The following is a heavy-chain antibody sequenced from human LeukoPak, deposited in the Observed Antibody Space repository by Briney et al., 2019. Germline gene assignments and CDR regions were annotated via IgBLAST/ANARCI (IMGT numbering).Heavy chain of an antibody. CDR1: GFTFSSYA. J-gene: IGHJ4*02. CDR2: ISGSGGST. CDR3: ARDRIPLYGMIVVVPPDY. V-gene: IGHV3-23*01. D-gene: IGHD3-22*01. Sequence: PGGSLRLSCAASGFTFSSYAMSWVRQAPGKGLEWVSAISGSGGSTYYADSVKGRFTISRDNSKNTLYLQMNSLRAEDTAVYYCARDRIPLYGMIVVVPPDYWGQGTLVTVSS.